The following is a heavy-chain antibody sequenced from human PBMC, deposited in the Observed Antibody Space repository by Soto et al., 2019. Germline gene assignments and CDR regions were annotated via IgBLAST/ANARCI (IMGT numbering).Heavy chain of an antibody. Sequence: GGSLRLSCAASGFSFSDYYMTWIRQAPGKGLEWVSYISSRSTTIYYADSVKGRFTISRDNAKNSLYLQMNSLRDEDTAVYYCAREWNPLNWFDPWGQGTLVTVSS. CDR2: ISSRSTTI. D-gene: IGHD1-1*01. J-gene: IGHJ5*02. CDR1: GFSFSDYY. CDR3: AREWNPLNWFDP. V-gene: IGHV3-11*04.